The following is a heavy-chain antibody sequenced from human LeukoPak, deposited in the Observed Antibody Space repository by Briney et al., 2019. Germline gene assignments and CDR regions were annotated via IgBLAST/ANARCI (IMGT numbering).Heavy chain of an antibody. Sequence: PSETLSLTCTVSGGSISIYYWSWIRQPPGKGLEWIGYIYYTGSSNFNPSLKSRVTISADTSKNQSSLRLNSVTAADTAVYYCARTLRGSWAFDYWGQGTLVTVSS. CDR1: GGSISIYY. V-gene: IGHV4-59*08. D-gene: IGHD3-10*01. CDR2: IYYTGSS. CDR3: ARTLRGSWAFDY. J-gene: IGHJ4*02.